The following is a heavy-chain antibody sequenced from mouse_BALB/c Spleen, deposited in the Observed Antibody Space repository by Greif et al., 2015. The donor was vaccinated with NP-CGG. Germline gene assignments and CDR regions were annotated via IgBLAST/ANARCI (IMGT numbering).Heavy chain of an antibody. CDR1: GFNIKDTY. Sequence: EVKLHQYGAELVKPGASVKLSCTASGFNIKDTYMHWVKQRPEQGLEWIGRIDTANGNTKYDPKFQGKDTITADTYSNTAYLQLSSLTSDDTAVYYCARWDWYFDVWGAGTTVTVSS. CDR2: IDTANGNT. CDR3: ARWDWYFDV. J-gene: IGHJ1*01. V-gene: IGHV14-3*02.